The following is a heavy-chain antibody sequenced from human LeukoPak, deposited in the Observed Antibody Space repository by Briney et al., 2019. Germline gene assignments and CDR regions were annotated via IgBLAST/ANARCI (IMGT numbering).Heavy chain of an antibody. Sequence: PSETLSLTCTVSGGSISSSSYYWGWIRQPPGKGLEWIGSIYYSGSTYYNPSLKSRVTISVDTSKNQFSLKLSSVTAADTAVYYCARHRGRYCSGGSCYGRYYFDYWGQGTLVTVSS. CDR1: GGSISSSSYY. J-gene: IGHJ4*02. V-gene: IGHV4-39*01. D-gene: IGHD2-15*01. CDR2: IYYSGST. CDR3: ARHRGRYCSGGSCYGRYYFDY.